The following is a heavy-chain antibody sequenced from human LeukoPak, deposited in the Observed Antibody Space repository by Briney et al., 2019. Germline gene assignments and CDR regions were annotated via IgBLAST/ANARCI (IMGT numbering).Heavy chain of an antibody. CDR2: VDPEDGET. CDR1: GYTFTDYY. J-gene: IGHJ5*02. D-gene: IGHD3-10*01. CDR3: ATVPPYYYGSGSYHWFDP. V-gene: IGHV1-69-2*01. Sequence: ATVKISRKVSGYTFTDYYMHWVQQAPGKGLEWMGLVDPEDGETIYAEKLQGRVTITADTSTDTAYMELSSLRSEDTAVYYCATVPPYYYGSGSYHWFDPWGQGTLVTVSS.